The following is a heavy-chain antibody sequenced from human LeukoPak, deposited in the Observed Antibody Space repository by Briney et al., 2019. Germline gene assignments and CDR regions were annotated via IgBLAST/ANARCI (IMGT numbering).Heavy chain of an antibody. J-gene: IGHJ4*02. CDR2: IYYSGST. CDR1: GGSISSYY. V-gene: IGHV4-59*01. CDR3: ARDGDDYDSSGYYDY. Sequence: PSETLSLTCTVPGGSISSYYWSWIRQPPGKGLEWIGYIYYSGSTNYNPSLKSRVTISVDTSKNQFSLQLSSVTAADTAVYYCARDGDDYDSSGYYDYWGQGTLVTVSS. D-gene: IGHD3-22*01.